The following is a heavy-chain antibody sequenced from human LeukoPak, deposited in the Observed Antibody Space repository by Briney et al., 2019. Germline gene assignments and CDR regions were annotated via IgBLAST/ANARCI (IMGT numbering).Heavy chain of an antibody. V-gene: IGHV3-23*01. CDR2: ISGSGGST. CDR1: GFTFNNYA. Sequence: GGSLRLSCAASGFTFNNYAMSWVRQAPGKGLEWVSAISGSGGSTYYADSVKGRFTISRDNSKNTMDLQITRLRVEDTAVYYCAKGGGAYYSDTSAYPNFDYWGQGTLVTVSS. D-gene: IGHD3-22*01. CDR3: AKGGGAYYSDTSAYPNFDY. J-gene: IGHJ4*02.